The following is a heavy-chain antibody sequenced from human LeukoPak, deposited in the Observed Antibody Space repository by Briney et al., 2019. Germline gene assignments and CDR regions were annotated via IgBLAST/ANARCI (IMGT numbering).Heavy chain of an antibody. D-gene: IGHD4-17*01. CDR1: GYSISSGYY. V-gene: IGHV4-38-2*02. J-gene: IGHJ4*02. CDR2: IYHSGST. CDR3: ARLRPYGDLDY. Sequence: PSETLSLTCTVSGYSISSGYYWGWIRQPPGKGLEWIGSIYHSGSTYYNPSLKSRVTISVDTSKNQFSLKLSSVTAADTAVYYCARLRPYGDLDYWGQGTLVTVSS.